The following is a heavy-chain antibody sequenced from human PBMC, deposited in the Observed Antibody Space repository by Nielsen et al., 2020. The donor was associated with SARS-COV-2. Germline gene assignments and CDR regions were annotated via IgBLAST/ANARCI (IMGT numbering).Heavy chain of an antibody. V-gene: IGHV3-30-3*01. CDR2: ISYDGSNK. J-gene: IGHJ4*02. D-gene: IGHD5-24*01. CDR1: GFTFSSYA. Sequence: GESLKISCAASGFTFSSYAMHWVRQAPGKGLEWVAVISYDGSNKYYADSVKGLFTISRDNSKNTLYLQMNSLRAEDTAVYYCARDLWRDGYNYYFDYWGQGTLVTVSS. CDR3: ARDLWRDGYNYYFDY.